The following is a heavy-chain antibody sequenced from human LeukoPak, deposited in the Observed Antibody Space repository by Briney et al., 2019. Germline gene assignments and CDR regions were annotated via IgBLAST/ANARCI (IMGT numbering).Heavy chain of an antibody. Sequence: SETLSLTCAVSGGSISSGSYYWGWIRQPPGKGLEWIGSIYYSGSTYYNPSLKSRVTISLDTSKNQFSLKLTSVTAADTAVYYCARGNDYVWGSYRSFDYWGQGTLVTVSS. J-gene: IGHJ4*02. D-gene: IGHD3-16*02. CDR3: ARGNDYVWGSYRSFDY. V-gene: IGHV4-39*07. CDR1: GGSISSGSYY. CDR2: IYYSGST.